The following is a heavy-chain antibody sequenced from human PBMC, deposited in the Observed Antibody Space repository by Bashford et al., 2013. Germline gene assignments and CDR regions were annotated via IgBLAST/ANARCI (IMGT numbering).Heavy chain of an antibody. Sequence: ETLSLTCTVSGGSVNSDIHLWSWIRQPPGQRLEWIGNIHNSGSVHYNPSLKSRVTISVDTSKNQFSLKLSSVTAADTAVYYCARWCSGGSCHAAGKRGFDYWGQGTLVTVSS. CDR1: GGSVNSDIHL. D-gene: IGHD2-15*01. J-gene: IGHJ4*02. CDR2: IHNSGSV. V-gene: IGHV4-61*01. CDR3: ARWCSGGSCHAAGKRGFDY.